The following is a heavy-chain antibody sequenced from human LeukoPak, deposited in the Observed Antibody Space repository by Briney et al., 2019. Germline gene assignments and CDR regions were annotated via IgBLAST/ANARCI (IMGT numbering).Heavy chain of an antibody. CDR1: GFTFSRYS. V-gene: IGHV3-30*02. CDR3: AKDWAIAGSYYCMDV. D-gene: IGHD2-2*01. Sequence: PGGSLRLSCAASGFTFSRYSMNWVRQAPGKGLEWVAFIRYDGSNKYYADSVKGRFTISRDNSKNTLYLQMNSLRAEDTAVYYCAKDWAIAGSYYCMDVWGKGTTVTISS. J-gene: IGHJ6*03. CDR2: IRYDGSNK.